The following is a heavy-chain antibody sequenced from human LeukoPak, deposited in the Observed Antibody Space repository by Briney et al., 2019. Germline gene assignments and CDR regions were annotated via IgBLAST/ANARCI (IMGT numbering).Heavy chain of an antibody. V-gene: IGHV3-23*01. CDR1: GFTFSSYA. CDR3: RNLGGGGGGNFDY. D-gene: IGHD3-3*01. CDR2: ISSGGGST. J-gene: IGHJ4*02. Sequence: GGSLRLSCVASGFTFSSYAMSWVRQAPGKGLEWVSAISSGGGSTYYADSVKGRFTISGDNSKNTLNLQMNSLRAEDKAVYYSRNLGGGGGGNFDYGGRETGVTSPQ.